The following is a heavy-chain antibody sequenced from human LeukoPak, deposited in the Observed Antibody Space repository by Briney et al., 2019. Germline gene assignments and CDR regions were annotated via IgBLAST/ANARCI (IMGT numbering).Heavy chain of an antibody. D-gene: IGHD3-10*01. J-gene: IGHJ4*02. Sequence: ASVKVSCKASGYTFTGFCIHWVRQAPGQGLEWMGWLNPNSGGTDYAQNFQGRVTMTRDTSISTGYMELSRLRSDDTAVYYCARDIGDYYGSGSYWLLWGQGTLVTVAS. V-gene: IGHV1-2*02. CDR2: LNPNSGGT. CDR1: GYTFTGFC. CDR3: ARDIGDYYGSGSYWLL.